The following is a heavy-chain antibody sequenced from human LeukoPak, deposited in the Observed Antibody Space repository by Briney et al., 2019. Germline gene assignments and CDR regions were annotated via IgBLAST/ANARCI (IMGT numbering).Heavy chain of an antibody. D-gene: IGHD2-21*01. V-gene: IGHV4-59*01. J-gene: IGHJ4*02. Sequence: PSETLSLTCTVSGGSINNYYWTWIRQPPGKRLEWIGYVYYTGSTNYNPSLRSRVTMSLDTSKNQFSRKLSSVTAADTAVYFCARAFRASSFDYWGQGTLVTVSS. CDR1: GGSINNYY. CDR3: ARAFRASSFDY. CDR2: VYYTGST.